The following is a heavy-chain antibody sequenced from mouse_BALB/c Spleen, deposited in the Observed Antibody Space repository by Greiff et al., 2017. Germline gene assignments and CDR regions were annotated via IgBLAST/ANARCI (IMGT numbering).Heavy chain of an antibody. CDR3: ARRGYGNYVMDY. Sequence: EVQLVESGGGLVQPGGSRKLSCAASGFTFSSFGMHWVRQAPEKGLEWVAYISSGSSTIYYADTVKGRFTISRDNPKNTLFLQMTSLRSEDTAMYYCARRGYGNYVMDYWGQGTSVTVSS. CDR1: GFTFSSFG. CDR2: ISSGSSTI. D-gene: IGHD2-1*01. V-gene: IGHV5-17*02. J-gene: IGHJ4*01.